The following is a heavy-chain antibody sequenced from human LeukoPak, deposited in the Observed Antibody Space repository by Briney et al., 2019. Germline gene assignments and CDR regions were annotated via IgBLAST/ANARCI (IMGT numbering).Heavy chain of an antibody. CDR2: ISSSSSYT. CDR3: ARGVGGLRLGELSPFDY. D-gene: IGHD3-16*02. Sequence: PGGSLRLSCAASGFTFSDYYMSWIRQAPGKGLEWVSYISSSSSYTNYADSVKGRFTISRDNAKNSLYLQMNSLRAEDTAVYYCARGVGGLRLGELSPFDYWGQGTLVTVSS. V-gene: IGHV3-11*06. J-gene: IGHJ4*02. CDR1: GFTFSDYY.